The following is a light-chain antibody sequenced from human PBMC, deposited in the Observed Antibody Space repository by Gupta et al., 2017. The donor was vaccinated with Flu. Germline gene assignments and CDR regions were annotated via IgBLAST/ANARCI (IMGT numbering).Light chain of an antibody. Sequence: ATLSVSPVERAPLSCRASQRISSKIAWYQQKPGQAPRLLIYDAYTRPTGIPVRFSGGGSGTEFTLTINSLQSEDFAVYYCQQYDTWPPWTLGQGTKVEIK. CDR1: QRISSK. J-gene: IGKJ1*01. CDR2: DAY. CDR3: QQYDTWPPWT. V-gene: IGKV3-15*01.